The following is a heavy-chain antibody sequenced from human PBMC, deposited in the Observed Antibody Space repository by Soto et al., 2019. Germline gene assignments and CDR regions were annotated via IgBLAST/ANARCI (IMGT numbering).Heavy chain of an antibody. Sequence: ASVKVSCKASGYTFTSYGISWVRQAPGQGLEWMGWISAYNGNTNYAQKLQGRVTMTTDTSTSTAYMELRSLRSDDTAVYYCARVQTYYDFWSGYYTSFYYDSSGYFLDYWGQGTLVTVST. D-gene: IGHD3-3*01. CDR3: ARVQTYYDFWSGYYTSFYYDSSGYFLDY. CDR1: GYTFTSYG. J-gene: IGHJ4*02. V-gene: IGHV1-18*01. CDR2: ISAYNGNT.